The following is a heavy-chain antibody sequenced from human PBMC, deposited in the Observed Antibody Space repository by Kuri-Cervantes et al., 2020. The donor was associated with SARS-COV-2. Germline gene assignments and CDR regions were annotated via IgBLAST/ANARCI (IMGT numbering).Heavy chain of an antibody. CDR1: GFTFSSYA. J-gene: IGHJ2*01. V-gene: IGHV3-23*01. CDR2: IIGNGGST. D-gene: IGHD3-10*01. Sequence: GESLKTSCAASGFTFSSYAMSWVRQAPGKGLESVSAIIGNGGSTYYADSVKGGFTISRDNSKNTLYLQMNSLRADDTAVYYCAKFPVLLVRSLSWYVDLWGRGTLVTVSS. CDR3: AKFPVLLVRSLSWYVDL.